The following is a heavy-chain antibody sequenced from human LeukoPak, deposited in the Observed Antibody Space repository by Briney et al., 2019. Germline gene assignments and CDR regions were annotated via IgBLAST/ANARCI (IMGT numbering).Heavy chain of an antibody. CDR2: IIPILGTA. CDR3: ARVGLTHYYMDV. CDR1: GGTFSSYA. Sequence: ASVKVSCKASGGTFSSYAISWVRQAPGQGLEWMGGIIPILGTANYAQKFQGRVTITTDESTSTAYMELSSLRSEDTAVYYCARVGLTHYYMDVWGKGTTVTVSS. J-gene: IGHJ6*03. D-gene: IGHD1-14*01. V-gene: IGHV1-69*05.